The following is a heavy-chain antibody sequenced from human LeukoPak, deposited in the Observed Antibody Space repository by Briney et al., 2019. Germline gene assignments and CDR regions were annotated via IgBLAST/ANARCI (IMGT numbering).Heavy chain of an antibody. V-gene: IGHV1-69*04. CDR2: IIPILGIA. Sequence: ASVKVSCKASGGTFSSYAISWVRQAPGQGLEWMGRIIPILGIANYAQKFQGRVTITADKSTSTAYMELSSLRSEDTAVYYCATPRGGNWDDFDYWGQGTLVTVSS. D-gene: IGHD1-20*01. CDR1: GGTFSSYA. J-gene: IGHJ4*02. CDR3: ATPRGGNWDDFDY.